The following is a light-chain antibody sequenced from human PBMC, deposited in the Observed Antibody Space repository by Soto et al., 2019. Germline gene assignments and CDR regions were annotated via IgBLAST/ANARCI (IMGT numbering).Light chain of an antibody. CDR3: QQLNSYPMT. Sequence: DIQMTQSPSTLSASVGDGVTITCRASQSIGTWLAWYQQKPGKAPKVLIYDVSSLKSGVPSRFSGSASATEFTLTISSLQAEDFATYYCQQLNSYPMTFGQGTRLEIK. CDR2: DVS. J-gene: IGKJ5*01. V-gene: IGKV1-5*01. CDR1: QSIGTW.